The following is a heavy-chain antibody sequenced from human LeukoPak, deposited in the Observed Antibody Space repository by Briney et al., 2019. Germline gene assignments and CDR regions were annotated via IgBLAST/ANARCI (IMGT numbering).Heavy chain of an antibody. D-gene: IGHD4-17*01. CDR2: ISGSGGST. J-gene: IGHJ4*02. CDR3: AKDIPQGVTTFDSLY. Sequence: QAGGSLRLSCAASGFSFNAYWMAWVRQAPGTGLEWVSAISGSGGSTYYADSVKGRFTISRDNSKNTLYLQMNSLRAEDTAVYYCAKDIPQGVTTFDSLYWGQGTLVTVSS. CDR1: GFSFNAYW. V-gene: IGHV3-23*01.